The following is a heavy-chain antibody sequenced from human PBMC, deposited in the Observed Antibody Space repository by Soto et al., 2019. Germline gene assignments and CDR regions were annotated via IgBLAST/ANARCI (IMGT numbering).Heavy chain of an antibody. CDR2: TYYRSKWFN. CDR1: GDSVSSNSAA. D-gene: IGHD3-10*01. V-gene: IGHV6-1*01. CDR3: ARTLRGHGVKYMDF. Sequence: SQTLSLTCAISGDSVSSNSAAWNWIRQSPSRGLEWLGRTYYRSKWFNDHAISVKSRIAINPDTSKNHFSLQLNSVTPDDTAVYSCARTLRGHGVKYMDFWGQGNLVTVSS. J-gene: IGHJ4*02.